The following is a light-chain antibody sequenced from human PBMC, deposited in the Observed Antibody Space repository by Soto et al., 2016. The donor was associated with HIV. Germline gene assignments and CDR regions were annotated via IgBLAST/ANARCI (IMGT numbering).Light chain of an antibody. J-gene: IGKJ2*01. CDR3: LQHNRYPYT. CDR2: GAS. Sequence: DIQMTQSPSSLSASVGDRVTITCRASQGIGNDLAWFQQKPGKAPKSLIYGASSLQGGVPARFSGTGSGTEFTLTISGLQPEDFATYFCLQHNRYPYTFGQGSKVEIK. V-gene: IGKV1-17*01. CDR1: QGIGND.